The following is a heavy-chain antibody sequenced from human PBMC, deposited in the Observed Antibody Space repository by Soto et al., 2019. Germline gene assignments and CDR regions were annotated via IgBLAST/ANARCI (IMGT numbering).Heavy chain of an antibody. D-gene: IGHD5-12*01. CDR3: AGVRVDIVAPGWEEDAFDI. Sequence: QVQLVQSGAEVKKPGSSVKVSCKASGGTFSSYAISWVRQAPGQGLEWMGGIIPIFGTANYAQKFQGRVTITADESTSTAYMELSSLRSEDTAVYYCAGVRVDIVAPGWEEDAFDIWGQGTMVTVSS. V-gene: IGHV1-69*01. J-gene: IGHJ3*02. CDR1: GGTFSSYA. CDR2: IIPIFGTA.